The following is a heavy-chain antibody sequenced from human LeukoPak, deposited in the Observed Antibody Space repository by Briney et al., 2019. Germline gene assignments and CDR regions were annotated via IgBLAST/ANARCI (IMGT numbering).Heavy chain of an antibody. V-gene: IGHV1-18*01. CDR2: ISVYNGNT. D-gene: IGHD3-22*01. CDR1: GYIFTSYG. CDR3: ARDINGYYYDSHGYYPTDL. Sequence: ASVKVSCKASGYIFTSYGISWVRQAPGQGLAWMGWISVYNGNTNYPQRLQGRVTVTTDTSTTTAYMELRSLRSDDTAVYYCARDINGYYYDSHGYYPTDLWGQGTLVTVSS. J-gene: IGHJ5*02.